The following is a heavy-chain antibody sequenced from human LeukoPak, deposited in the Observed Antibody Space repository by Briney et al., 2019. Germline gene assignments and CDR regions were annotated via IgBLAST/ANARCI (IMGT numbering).Heavy chain of an antibody. D-gene: IGHD2-15*01. Sequence: SEPLSLTCTVSGGFMSSTTYFWSWIRQPPGKGLEWIATSYYSGSTYFSPSLNSRVPIPVHTSKNQFSLKLTSVTAADTAVYYCARYSFPAWRSFDYWGQGTLVTV. V-gene: IGHV4-39*01. CDR1: GGFMSSTTYF. J-gene: IGHJ4*02. CDR2: SYYSGST. CDR3: ARYSFPAWRSFDY.